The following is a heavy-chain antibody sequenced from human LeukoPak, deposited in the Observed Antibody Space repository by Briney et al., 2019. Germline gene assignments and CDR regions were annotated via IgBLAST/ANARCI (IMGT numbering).Heavy chain of an antibody. CDR3: ASDRTVTTFDY. CDR1: RFTFSSYS. Sequence: GGSLRLSCAASRFTFSSYSMNWVRQAPGKGLEWVSYISSGSSTIYYADSVKGRFTISRDNAKNSLYLQMNSLRAEDTATYYCASDRTVTTFDYWGRGTLVTVSS. D-gene: IGHD4-17*01. V-gene: IGHV3-48*04. J-gene: IGHJ4*02. CDR2: ISSGSSTI.